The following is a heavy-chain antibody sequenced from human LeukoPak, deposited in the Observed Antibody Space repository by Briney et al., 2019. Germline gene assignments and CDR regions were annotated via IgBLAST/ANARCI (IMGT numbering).Heavy chain of an antibody. V-gene: IGHV1-69*06. J-gene: IGHJ4*02. CDR3: ARGPLPSYDSSGYYYGRGHYFDY. D-gene: IGHD3-22*01. Sequence: SVKVSCKASGGTFSSYAISWVRQAPGQGLEWMGGIIPIFGTANYAQKFQGRVTITADKSTSTAYMELSSLRSEDTAVYYCARGPLPSYDSSGYYYGRGHYFDYWGQGTLVTVSS. CDR1: GGTFSSYA. CDR2: IIPIFGTA.